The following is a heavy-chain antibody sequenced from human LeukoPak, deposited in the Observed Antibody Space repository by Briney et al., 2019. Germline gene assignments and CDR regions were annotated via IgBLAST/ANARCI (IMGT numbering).Heavy chain of an antibody. Sequence: PGGSLRLSCAASGFTFSSYATSWVRQAPGKGLEWVSAISGSGGSTYYADSVKGRFTISRDNAKNSLYLQMNSLRAEDTALYYCAKVRGYSYGYFDYWGQGTLVTVSS. CDR2: ISGSGGST. CDR3: AKVRGYSYGYFDY. V-gene: IGHV3-23*01. CDR1: GFTFSSYA. D-gene: IGHD5-18*01. J-gene: IGHJ4*02.